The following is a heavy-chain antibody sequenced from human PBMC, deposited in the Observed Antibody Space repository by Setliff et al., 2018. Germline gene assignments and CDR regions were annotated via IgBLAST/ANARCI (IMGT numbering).Heavy chain of an antibody. CDR1: RGSISSHY. J-gene: IGHJ4*02. V-gene: IGHV4-59*11. CDR2: IYYSGST. Sequence: KTSETLSLTCTVSRGSISSHYWSWIRQPPGKGLEWIGSIYYSGSTNYNPSLKSRVTISLDTSKNQFSLKLSSVTAADTAVYYCARVPKEYQLLLYFDYWGQGTLVTVSS. CDR3: ARVPKEYQLLLYFDY. D-gene: IGHD2-2*01.